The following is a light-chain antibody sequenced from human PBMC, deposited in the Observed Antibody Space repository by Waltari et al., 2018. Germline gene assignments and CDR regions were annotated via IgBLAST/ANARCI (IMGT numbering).Light chain of an antibody. CDR2: ATS. J-gene: IGKJ4*01. Sequence: DIQMTQSPSSLSASVGDRVTITCRASEDLNNSLNWYQQKPGKAPRLLISATSTLRSGVPSRCSGSSSGTDFSLTISSLQAEDFAIYYCQQSYRAPLTFGGGTKVEI. CDR1: EDLNNS. CDR3: QQSYRAPLT. V-gene: IGKV1-39*01.